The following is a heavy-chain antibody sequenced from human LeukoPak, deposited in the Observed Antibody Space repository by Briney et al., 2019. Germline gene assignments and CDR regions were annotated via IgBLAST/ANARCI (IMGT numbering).Heavy chain of an antibody. CDR1: GFIFSGNS. Sequence: PGGSLRLSCAVSGFIFSGNSMNWVREAPGRGVEWVSSISSTRSYIYYVDSVKGRFTISRENEKNSLYLQMNSLRAEDTAVYYCARESPYDSSGYPYGFDIWGQGTMVTVSS. D-gene: IGHD3-22*01. J-gene: IGHJ3*02. CDR3: ARESPYDSSGYPYGFDI. CDR2: ISSTRSYI. V-gene: IGHV3-21*01.